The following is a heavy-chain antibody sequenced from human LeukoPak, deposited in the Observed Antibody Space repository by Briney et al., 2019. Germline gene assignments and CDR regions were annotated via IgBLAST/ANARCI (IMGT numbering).Heavy chain of an antibody. CDR1: GYTFTSYD. J-gene: IGHJ6*02. CDR3: ARDFLDRAVFGVPQPRGFYGMDV. D-gene: IGHD3-3*01. CDR2: MNPNSGNA. V-gene: IGHV1-8*01. Sequence: ASVKVSCKASGYTFTSYDINWVRQATGQGLEWMGWMNPNSGNAGYAQKFQGRVTMTRNTSISTAYMELSSLRSEDTAVYYCARDFLDRAVFGVPQPRGFYGMDVWGQGTTVTVSS.